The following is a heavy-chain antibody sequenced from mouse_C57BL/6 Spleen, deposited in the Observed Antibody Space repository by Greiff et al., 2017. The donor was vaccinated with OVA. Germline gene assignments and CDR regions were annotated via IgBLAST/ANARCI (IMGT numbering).Heavy chain of an antibody. D-gene: IGHD1-1*01. CDR1: GYTFTSYW. V-gene: IGHV1-7*01. Sequence: VMLVESGAELAKPGASVKLSRKASGYTFTSYWMHWVKQRPGQGLEWIGYINPSSGYTKYNQKFKDKATLTADKSSSTAYMQLSSLTYEDSAVYYCASHYYGRGGFDYWGQGTTLTVSS. CDR3: ASHYYGRGGFDY. J-gene: IGHJ2*01. CDR2: INPSSGYT.